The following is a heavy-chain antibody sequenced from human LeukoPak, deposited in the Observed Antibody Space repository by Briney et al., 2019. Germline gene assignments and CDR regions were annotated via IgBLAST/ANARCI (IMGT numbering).Heavy chain of an antibody. Sequence: GGSLGLSCAASGFTFSSYEMNWVRQAPGKGLEWVSYISYTDNTIYYADSVKGRFTISRDNAKNSLYLQMDSLRVEDTAVYYCARSPGYGDYGHHDYWGQGTLVTVSS. CDR3: ARSPGYGDYGHHDY. J-gene: IGHJ4*02. V-gene: IGHV3-48*03. CDR2: ISYTDNTI. D-gene: IGHD4-17*01. CDR1: GFTFSSYE.